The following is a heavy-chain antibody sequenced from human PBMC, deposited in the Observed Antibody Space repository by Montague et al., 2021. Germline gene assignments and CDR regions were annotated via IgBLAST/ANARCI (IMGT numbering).Heavy chain of an antibody. CDR3: ARWGVYYDSSGYAA. J-gene: IGHJ5*02. CDR2: ISHDGSNK. V-gene: IGHV3-30-3*01. CDR1: GFTFSTFP. Sequence: SLRLSCAASGFTFSTFPMHWVRQAPGKGLEWVALISHDGSNKYYADSMRGRFTVSRDNSKNTLYLQTGLLRADDKAVDYWARWGVYYDSSGYAAWGRGTLVTVSS. D-gene: IGHD3-22*01.